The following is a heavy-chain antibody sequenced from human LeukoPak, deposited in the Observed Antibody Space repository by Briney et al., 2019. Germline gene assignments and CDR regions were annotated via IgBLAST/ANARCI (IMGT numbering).Heavy chain of an antibody. V-gene: IGHV4-34*01. J-gene: IGHJ4*02. CDR2: INHSGST. Sequence: PSETLSLTCAVYGESFSGYYWSWIRQPPGKGLEWIGEINHSGSTNYNPSLKSRVTISVDTSKNQFSLKLSSVTAADTAVYYCARVGVTTPYYWGQGTLVTVSS. D-gene: IGHD4-17*01. CDR1: GESFSGYY. CDR3: ARVGVTTPYY.